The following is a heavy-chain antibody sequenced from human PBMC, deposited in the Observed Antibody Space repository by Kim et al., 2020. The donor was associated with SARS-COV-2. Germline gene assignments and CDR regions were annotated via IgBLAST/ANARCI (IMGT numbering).Heavy chain of an antibody. CDR3: ARDPGEVTMVRGVIITYFDY. V-gene: IGHV3-33*05. J-gene: IGHJ4*02. Sequence: GGSLRLSCAASGFTFSSYGMHWARQAPGKGLEWVAVISYDGSNKYYADSVKGRFTISRDNSKNTLYLQMNSLRAEDTAVYYCARDPGEVTMVRGVIITYFDYWGQGTLVTVSS. CDR1: GFTFSSYG. D-gene: IGHD3-10*01. CDR2: ISYDGSNK.